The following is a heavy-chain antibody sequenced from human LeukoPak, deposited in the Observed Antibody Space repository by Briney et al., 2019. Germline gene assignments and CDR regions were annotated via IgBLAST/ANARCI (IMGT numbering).Heavy chain of an antibody. D-gene: IGHD3-10*01. CDR2: ISGSGGST. CDR1: GFTFSSYA. V-gene: IGHV3-23*01. Sequence: GGSLRLSCAASGFTFSSYAMSWVRQAPGKGLEWVSAISGSGGSTYYADSVKGRSTISRDNSKNTLYLQMNSLRAEDTAVYYCAKSYGSGSYYYDYWGQGTLVTVSS. J-gene: IGHJ4*02. CDR3: AKSYGSGSYYYDY.